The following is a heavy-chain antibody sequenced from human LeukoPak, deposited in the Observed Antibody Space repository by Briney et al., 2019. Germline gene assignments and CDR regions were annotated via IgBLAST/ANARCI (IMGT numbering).Heavy chain of an antibody. Sequence: SVKVSCKASGYTFTSYDINWVRQATGQGLEWMGGIIPILGTANYAQKFQGRVTITADESTSTAYMELSSLRSEDTAVYYCARAGTYGSMYYFDYWGQGTLVTVSS. D-gene: IGHD4-17*01. J-gene: IGHJ4*02. CDR2: IIPILGTA. CDR3: ARAGTYGSMYYFDY. CDR1: GYTFTSYD. V-gene: IGHV1-69*13.